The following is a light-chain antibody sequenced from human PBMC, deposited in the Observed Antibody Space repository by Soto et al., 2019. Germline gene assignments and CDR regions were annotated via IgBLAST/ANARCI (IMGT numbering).Light chain of an antibody. CDR3: QQYFATPLT. CDR2: WAS. Sequence: DIVMTQSPDSLAVSPGERATFNCKSSQSLLFSTNNKNYLAWYQQKFGQPPKLLIYWASARDSGVPDRFSASGSETNFTRTITSLQAEDVAVYYCQQYFATPLTFGGVTRVEI. J-gene: IGKJ4*01. CDR1: QSLLFSTNNKNY. V-gene: IGKV4-1*01.